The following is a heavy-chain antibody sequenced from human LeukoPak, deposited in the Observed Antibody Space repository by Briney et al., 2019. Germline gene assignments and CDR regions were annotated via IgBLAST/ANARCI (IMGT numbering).Heavy chain of an antibody. CDR1: GFTFSNYA. D-gene: IGHD3-10*01. Sequence: GGSLRLSCAASGFTFSNYAMTWVRQAPGKGLEWVSTISGSAGSTYYADSVKGRFTISRDNSKNTLSLQMNSLRAEDTAVYYCAKSHYYGSGSCSHWGQRTLVTVSS. CDR2: ISGSAGST. CDR3: AKSHYYGSGSCSH. V-gene: IGHV3-23*01. J-gene: IGHJ4*02.